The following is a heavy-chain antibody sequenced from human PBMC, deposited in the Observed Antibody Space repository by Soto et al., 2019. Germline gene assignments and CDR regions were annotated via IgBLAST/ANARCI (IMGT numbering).Heavy chain of an antibody. CDR3: ARGWHGYDFAY. V-gene: IGHV3-48*01. Sequence: GGSLRLSCAYSGLTFTSYSMNWVRQAPGKGLEWVSYMSSSSTSISYADSVKGRFTMSRDNAKNSLYLQMNSLRAEDTAVYYCARGWHGYDFAYWGQGTLVTVSS. CDR2: MSSSSTSI. D-gene: IGHD5-12*01. J-gene: IGHJ4*02. CDR1: GLTFTSYS.